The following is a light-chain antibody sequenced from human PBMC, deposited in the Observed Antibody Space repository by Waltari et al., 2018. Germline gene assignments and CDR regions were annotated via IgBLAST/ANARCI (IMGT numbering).Light chain of an antibody. J-gene: IGKJ1*01. CDR3: QQYNSYSPRWT. V-gene: IGKV1-5*03. Sequence: DIQMTQSPSTLSASVGARVTITSRASQSISSWLAWYQQKPGKAHKPLIYKASSLKSGVPSRFSGSGSGTEFTLTISSLQPDDFATYYCQQYNSYSPRWTFGQGTKVEIK. CDR2: KAS. CDR1: QSISSW.